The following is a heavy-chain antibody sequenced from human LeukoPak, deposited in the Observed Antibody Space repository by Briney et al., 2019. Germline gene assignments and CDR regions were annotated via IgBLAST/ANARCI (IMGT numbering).Heavy chain of an antibody. CDR2: INHSEST. Sequence: SETLSLTCSVYGVSCSGYYWSWMRHPPGKELEWIGEINHSESTNYNQSLKSRVTISVDTSNNEYFLKLSSVSDDDAAVYFFSRFPAYSFGFYYYYMDVWGKETTVTISS. D-gene: IGHD5-18*01. J-gene: IGHJ6*03. CDR1: GVSCSGYY. CDR3: SRFPAYSFGFYYYYMDV. V-gene: IGHV4-34*01.